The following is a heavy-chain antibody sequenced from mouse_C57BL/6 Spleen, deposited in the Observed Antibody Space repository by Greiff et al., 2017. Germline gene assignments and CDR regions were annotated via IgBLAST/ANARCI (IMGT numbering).Heavy chain of an antibody. CDR1: GYTFTNYW. D-gene: IGHD1-1*01. V-gene: IGHV1-63*01. CDR3: ARWGTTVVATYYFDY. Sequence: VQLQQSGAELVRPGTSVKMSCTASGYTFTNYWIGWAKQRPGHGLEGIGDIYPGGGYTNYNEKFKGKATLTADKSYSTAYMQFSSLTSEDSAIYYCARWGTTVVATYYFDYWGQGTTLTVSS. J-gene: IGHJ2*01. CDR2: IYPGGGYT.